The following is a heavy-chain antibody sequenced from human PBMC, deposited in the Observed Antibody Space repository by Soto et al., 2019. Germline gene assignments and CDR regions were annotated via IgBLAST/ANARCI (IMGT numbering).Heavy chain of an antibody. CDR1: GFIFSKYG. J-gene: IGHJ3*02. V-gene: IGHV3-30*18. CDR2: ISHDGKVQ. CDR3: AKESPARVSHMFDM. Sequence: QVQLVQSGGGVVQPGRSLRLSCAASGFIFSKYGMHWVRQAPGKGLVWVAVISHDGKVQYYADSMKGRFTISRDNSKNTLYLQMNRLRADDTAVYYCAKESPARVSHMFDMWGQGTMVTVSS. D-gene: IGHD5-18*01.